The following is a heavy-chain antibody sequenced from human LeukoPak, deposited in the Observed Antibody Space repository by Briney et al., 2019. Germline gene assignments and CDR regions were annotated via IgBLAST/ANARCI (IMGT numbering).Heavy chain of an antibody. CDR2: MNPNSGNT. V-gene: IGHV1-8*01. CDR3: ARGLITMVRGVMAFDI. D-gene: IGHD3-10*01. CDR1: GYTFTSYD. J-gene: IGHJ3*02. Sequence: GASVKVSCKASGYTFTSYDINWVRQATGQGLEWMGWMNPNSGNTGYAQKFQGRVTMTRNTSISTAYMELSSLRSEDTAVYYCARGLITMVRGVMAFDIWGQGTMVTVSS.